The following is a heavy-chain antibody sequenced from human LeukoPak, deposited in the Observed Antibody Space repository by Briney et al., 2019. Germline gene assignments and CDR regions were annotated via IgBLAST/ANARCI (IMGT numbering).Heavy chain of an antibody. D-gene: IGHD3-16*01. CDR1: GGSFSGYY. CDR2: INHSGST. J-gene: IGHJ4*02. CDR3: AGGRGRWLDY. V-gene: IGHV4-34*01. Sequence: SETLSLTCAVYGGSFSGYYWSWIRQPPGKGLEWIGEINHSGSTNYNPSLKSRVTMSVDTSKNQFSLKLSSVTAADTAVYYCAGGRGRWLDYWGQGTLVTVSS.